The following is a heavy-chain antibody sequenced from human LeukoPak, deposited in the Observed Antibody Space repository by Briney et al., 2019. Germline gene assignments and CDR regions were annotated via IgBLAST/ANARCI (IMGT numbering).Heavy chain of an antibody. D-gene: IGHD2-2*01. J-gene: IGHJ5*02. CDR3: ARGACSSTSCYPGEIWFDP. CDR2: IYYSGST. Sequence: SETLSLTCTVSGGSISSSSYYWGWIRQPPGKGLEWIGSIYYSGSTYYNPSLKSRVSISVDTSKNQFSLKLSSVTAADTAVYYCARGACSSTSCYPGEIWFDPWGQGTLVTVSS. V-gene: IGHV4-39*07. CDR1: GGSISSSSYY.